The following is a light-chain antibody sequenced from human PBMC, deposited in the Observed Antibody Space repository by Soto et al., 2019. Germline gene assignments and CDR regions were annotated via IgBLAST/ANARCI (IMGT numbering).Light chain of an antibody. Sequence: QSVLTQPPSASGTPGQRVFISCPGCSSNIGGTNYAYWYQQLPGAAPKLLMHSNNLRPSGVPERISGSKSGTSASLAISGLRSEDEAVYYCASWDDRLGAVIFGGGTKVTVL. CDR3: ASWDDRLGAVI. CDR2: SNN. V-gene: IGLV1-47*02. J-gene: IGLJ2*01. CDR1: SSNIGGTNY.